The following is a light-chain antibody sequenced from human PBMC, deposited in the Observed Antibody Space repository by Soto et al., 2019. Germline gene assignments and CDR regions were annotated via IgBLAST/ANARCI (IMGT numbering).Light chain of an antibody. J-gene: IGKJ2*01. Sequence: RASQSVTSSRLAWYQQKPGQAPRLLIYGASNRATGIPDRFSGSGSGTDFTLTISRLEPEDFAVYYCQYYVTSPPYTFGQGTKLEIK. CDR3: QYYVTSPPYT. CDR1: QSVTSSR. V-gene: IGKV3-20*01. CDR2: GAS.